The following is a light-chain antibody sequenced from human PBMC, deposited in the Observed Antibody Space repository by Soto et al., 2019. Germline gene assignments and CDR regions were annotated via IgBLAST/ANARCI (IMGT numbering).Light chain of an antibody. Sequence: EIVLTQSPGTLSLSLGERATLSCRASQSVSSTYLAWYQQRPGQAPRLLLYGASSSATGIPDRFSGSGSGTDFTLTISRLQPEDFAVYYCQHYDTSPSWTFGQGTKLAIK. CDR1: QSVSSTY. CDR3: QHYDTSPSWT. CDR2: GAS. V-gene: IGKV3-20*01. J-gene: IGKJ2*02.